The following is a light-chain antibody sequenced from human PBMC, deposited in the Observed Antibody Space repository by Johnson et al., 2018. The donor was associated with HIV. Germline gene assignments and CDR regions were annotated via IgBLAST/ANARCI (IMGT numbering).Light chain of an antibody. V-gene: IGLV1-51*02. CDR2: ENK. CDR1: SSNIGNNY. CDR3: GTWDSSLNAYV. J-gene: IGLJ1*01. Sequence: QSVLTQPPSVSAAPGQKVTIYCSGSSSNIGNNYVSWYRHLPGTAPKLLIYENKKRPSGIPDRFSGYKSGTSATLDITGLQTGDEADYYCGTWDSSLNAYVFGAATKVAVL.